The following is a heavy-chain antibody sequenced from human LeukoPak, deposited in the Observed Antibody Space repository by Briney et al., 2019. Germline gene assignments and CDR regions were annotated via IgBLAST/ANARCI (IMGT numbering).Heavy chain of an antibody. CDR2: IYYRGNT. V-gene: IGHV4-39*07. CDR3: TRDRERGTQDP. J-gene: IGHJ5*02. Sequence: SETLSLTCNVSGGSFTDYYWGWVRQPQGTGLEFIGSIYYRGNTFYNPSLRRRLSSPIHPSKGRSSLSLNSVTAADTAVYFCTRDRERGTQDPGGQGTLVTVS. CDR1: GGSFTDYY. D-gene: IGHD7-27*01.